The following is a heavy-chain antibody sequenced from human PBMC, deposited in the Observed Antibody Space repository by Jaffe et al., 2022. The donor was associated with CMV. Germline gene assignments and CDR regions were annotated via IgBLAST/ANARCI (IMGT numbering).Heavy chain of an antibody. D-gene: IGHD6-13*01. V-gene: IGHV3-73*02. CDR2: IRSKANSYAT. CDR1: GFTFSGSA. Sequence: EVQLVESGGGLVQPGGSLKLSCAASGFTFSGSAMHWVRQASGKGLEWVGRIRSKANSYATAYAASVKGRFTISRDDSKNTAYLQMNSLKTEDTAVYYCTSPGYSSSWYGGRDYWGQGTLVTVSS. CDR3: TSPGYSSSWYGGRDY. J-gene: IGHJ4*02.